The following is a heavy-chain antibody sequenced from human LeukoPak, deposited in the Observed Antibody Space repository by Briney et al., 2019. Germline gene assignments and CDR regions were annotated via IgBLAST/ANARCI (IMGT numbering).Heavy chain of an antibody. CDR2: IYYSGST. J-gene: IGHJ4*02. Sequence: SQTLSLTCTVSGGSISSGGYYWSWIRQHPGKGLEWIGYIYYSGSTYYNPSLKSRVTISVDTSKYQFSLKLSSVTAADTAVYYCARWVIPGYYFDYWGQGTLVTVSS. V-gene: IGHV4-31*03. CDR1: GGSISSGGYY. D-gene: IGHD2-21*01. CDR3: ARWVIPGYYFDY.